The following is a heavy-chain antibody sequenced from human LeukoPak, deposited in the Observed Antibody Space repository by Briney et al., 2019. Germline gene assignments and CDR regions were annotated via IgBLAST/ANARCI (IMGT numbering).Heavy chain of an antibody. CDR2: ISSNGGST. J-gene: IGHJ4*02. Sequence: GGSLRLSCAASGFTFSSYDMHWVRQAPGKGLEYVSGISSNGGSTYYANSVKGRFTISRDNSKNTLYLQMGSLRAEDMAEYYCARESWAFDYWGQGTLVTVSS. D-gene: IGHD6-13*01. CDR1: GFTFSSYD. V-gene: IGHV3-64*01. CDR3: ARESWAFDY.